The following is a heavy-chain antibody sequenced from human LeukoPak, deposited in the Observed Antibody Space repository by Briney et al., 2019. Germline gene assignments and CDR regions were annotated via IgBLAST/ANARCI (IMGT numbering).Heavy chain of an antibody. J-gene: IGHJ4*02. CDR1: GYTFTGNY. V-gene: IGHV1-18*04. CDR2: ISAYNGNT. D-gene: IGHD6-13*01. CDR3: TRDLPYSSSWESIDY. Sequence: ASVKVSCKASGYTFTGNYIHWVRQAPGQGLEWMGWISAYNGNTKYAQNLQGRVTMTTDTSTSTAYMELRSLRSDDTAVYYCTRDLPYSSSWESIDYWGQGTLVTVSS.